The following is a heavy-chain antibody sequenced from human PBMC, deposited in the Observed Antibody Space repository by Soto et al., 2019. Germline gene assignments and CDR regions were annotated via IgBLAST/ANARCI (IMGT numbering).Heavy chain of an antibody. D-gene: IGHD2-21*01. J-gene: IGHJ5*02. CDR1: GFSYSDYA. V-gene: IGHV3-23*01. Sequence: EVQLLESGGGLVQPGGSLRVSCEASGFSYSDYAMQWVRQAPGKGLEWLSGISGSGDNTYYADGVKGRFTISRDNSKNMLYLQMNSLRAEDTAIYYCAKGGPFVVANGPPDPWGQGTLVTVCS. CDR2: ISGSGDNT. CDR3: AKGGPFVVANGPPDP.